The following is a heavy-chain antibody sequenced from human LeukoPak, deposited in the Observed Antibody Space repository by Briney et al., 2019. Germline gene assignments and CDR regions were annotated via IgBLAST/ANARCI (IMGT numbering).Heavy chain of an antibody. V-gene: IGHV3-7*01. D-gene: IGHD2-21*01. CDR2: IKQDGSER. J-gene: IGHJ4*02. CDR1: GFTFSTCW. Sequence: HRGGSLRLSCAASGFTFSTCWMTWVRQAPGKGLEWVANIKQDGSERYYVDSVKGRFTISRDNAKSSLYLQMNSLRAEDTAVYYCAKSLVVVNDPPDYWGQGTLVTVSS. CDR3: AKSLVVVNDPPDY.